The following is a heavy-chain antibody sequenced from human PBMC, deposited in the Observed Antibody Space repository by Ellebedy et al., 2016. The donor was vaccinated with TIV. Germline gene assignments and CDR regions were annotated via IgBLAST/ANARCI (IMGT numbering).Heavy chain of an antibody. V-gene: IGHV1-2*02. CDR2: IIPHSGST. Sequence: AASVKVSCKASGGTFSSYAISWVRQAPGQGLEWVGWIIPHSGSTNYAQKFQGRVTMTRDTSISTAYMELSRLNSDDTAVYYCAREDTSSWKNFDYWGQGTLVTVSS. CDR3: AREDTSSWKNFDY. J-gene: IGHJ4*02. CDR1: GGTFSSYA. D-gene: IGHD6-13*01.